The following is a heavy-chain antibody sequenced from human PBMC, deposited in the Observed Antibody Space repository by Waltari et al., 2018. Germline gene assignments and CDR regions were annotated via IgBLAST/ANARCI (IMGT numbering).Heavy chain of an antibody. CDR2: IYHSGST. Sequence: SSGYYWGWIRQPPGKGLEWIGSIYHSGSTYYNPSLKSRVTISVDTSKNQFSLKLSSVTAADTAVYYCARVVRSTTVTTTGGWYFDYWGQGTLVTVSS. J-gene: IGHJ4*02. D-gene: IGHD4-17*01. V-gene: IGHV4-38-2*02. CDR3: ARVVRSTTVTTTGGWYFDY. CDR1: SSGYY.